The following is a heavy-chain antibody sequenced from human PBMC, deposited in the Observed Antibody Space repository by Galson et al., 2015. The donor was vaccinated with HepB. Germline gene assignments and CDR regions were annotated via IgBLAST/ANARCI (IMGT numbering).Heavy chain of an antibody. Sequence: SVKVSCKVSGYTLTELPMHWVRQAPGKGLEWMGGFDPEDGETIYAQKFQGRVTMTEDTSTDTAYMELSSLRSEDTAVYYCATYGRYQRAYYYGSGSYQIWYYFDYWGQGTLVTVSS. J-gene: IGHJ4*02. D-gene: IGHD3-10*01. CDR1: GYTLTELP. CDR2: FDPEDGET. CDR3: ATYGRYQRAYYYGSGSYQIWYYFDY. V-gene: IGHV1-24*01.